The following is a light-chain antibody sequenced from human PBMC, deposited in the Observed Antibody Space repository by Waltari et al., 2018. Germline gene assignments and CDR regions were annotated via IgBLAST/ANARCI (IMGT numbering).Light chain of an antibody. Sequence: QSVLTQSPSASAARGQRLTISCSGSSSNIGSTHVYWYQHVPGKAPKLLIYRNNQRPSGFPDRFSGSKSCTSASLAVSGLRCEDEAEYYCAAWDDTLSGVVFGGGTKLTVL. CDR3: AAWDDTLSGVV. J-gene: IGLJ2*01. CDR1: SSNIGSTH. V-gene: IGLV1-47*01. CDR2: RNN.